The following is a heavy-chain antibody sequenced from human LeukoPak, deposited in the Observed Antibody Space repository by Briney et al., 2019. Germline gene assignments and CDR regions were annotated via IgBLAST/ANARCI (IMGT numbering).Heavy chain of an antibody. CDR1: GFTFSSYA. D-gene: IGHD2-2*01. Sequence: GRSLRLSCAASGFTFSSYAMHWVRQAPGKGLEWVAVISYDGSNKYYADSVKGRFTISRDNSKNTLYLQMNSLRAEDTAVYYCARADTRYCSSTSCLFDYWGQGTLVTVSS. V-gene: IGHV3-30-3*01. CDR3: ARADTRYCSSTSCLFDY. CDR2: ISYDGSNK. J-gene: IGHJ4*02.